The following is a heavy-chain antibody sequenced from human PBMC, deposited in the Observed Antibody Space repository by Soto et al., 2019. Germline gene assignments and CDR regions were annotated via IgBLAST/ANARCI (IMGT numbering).Heavy chain of an antibody. CDR2: ISTSGHYT. V-gene: IGHV3-11*06. J-gene: IGHJ3*02. CDR1: GFIFSDNY. D-gene: IGHD4-17*01. Sequence: QVLLVESGGGLVKPGGSLRLSCAASGFIFSDNYMSWIRQAPGKGLEWVSYISTSGHYTNYADSVKGRLTISRDNAKNSLYLQMNSLRAEDTAVYYCARDGNYGDNPFDSWGQGTMVTVSS. CDR3: ARDGNYGDNPFDS.